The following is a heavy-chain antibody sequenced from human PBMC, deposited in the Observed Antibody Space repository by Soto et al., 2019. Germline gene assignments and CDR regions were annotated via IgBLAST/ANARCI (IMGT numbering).Heavy chain of an antibody. CDR1: GFTFHDYA. CDR2: SAFTGIAT. CDR3: VKGVETVSLVAVAV. D-gene: IGHD5-18*01. V-gene: IGHV3-23*05. J-gene: IGHJ1*01. Sequence: GGSLRLSCATSGFTFHDYALRWVRQAPGKGLEWFSASAFTGIATYYADSVKGRFTISIDNSKNIVYLQMRSLRVDDTALSYCVKGVETVSLVAVAVGGQGTHVTVSS.